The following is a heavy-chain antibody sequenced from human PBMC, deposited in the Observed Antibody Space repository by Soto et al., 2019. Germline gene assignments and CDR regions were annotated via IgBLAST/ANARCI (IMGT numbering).Heavy chain of an antibody. D-gene: IGHD3-3*01. V-gene: IGHV1-69*06. J-gene: IGHJ6*02. CDR2: IIPIFGTA. CDR3: ASGGFTIFGVETYYYYGMDV. CDR1: GGTFSSYA. Sequence: GASVKVSCKASGGTFSSYAISWVRRAPGQGLEWMGGIIPIFGTANYAQKFQGRVTITADKSTSTAYMELSSLRSEDTAVYYCASGGFTIFGVETYYYYGMDVWGQGTTVTVSS.